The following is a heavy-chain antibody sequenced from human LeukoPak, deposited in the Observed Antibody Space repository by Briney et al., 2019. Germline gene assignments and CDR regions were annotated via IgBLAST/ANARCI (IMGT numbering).Heavy chain of an antibody. CDR3: ARRSGTWRSFDY. D-gene: IGHD5-12*01. V-gene: IGHV3-48*03. Sequence: GGSLRLSCSASGFTFSSYEMNWVRQAPGKGLEWVSYISSSGSIIYQADSVKGRFIIYRDNAKNSLYLQMNSLTAEDAAVYYCARRSGTWRSFDYWGQGTLVTVSS. CDR2: ISSSGSII. J-gene: IGHJ4*02. CDR1: GFTFSSYE.